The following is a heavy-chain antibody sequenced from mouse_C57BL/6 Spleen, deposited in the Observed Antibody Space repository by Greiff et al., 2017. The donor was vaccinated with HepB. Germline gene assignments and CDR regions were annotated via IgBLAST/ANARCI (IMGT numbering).Heavy chain of an antibody. J-gene: IGHJ2*01. D-gene: IGHD1-1*01. Sequence: EVQLQESGPGLVKPSQSLSLTCSVTGYSITSGYYWNWIRQFPGNKLEWMGYISYDGSNNYNPSLKNRISITRDTSKNQFFLKLNSVTTEDTATYYCARENLLLVGYWGQGTTLTVSS. CDR1: GYSITSGYY. CDR2: ISYDGSN. V-gene: IGHV3-6*01. CDR3: ARENLLLVGY.